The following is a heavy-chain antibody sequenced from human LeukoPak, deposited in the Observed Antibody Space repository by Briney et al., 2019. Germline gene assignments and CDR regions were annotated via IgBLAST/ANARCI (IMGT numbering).Heavy chain of an antibody. CDR2: IRYDGSNK. CDR1: GFTFSSYG. CDR3: AKDTIVVVPAAILDY. V-gene: IGHV3-30*02. D-gene: IGHD2-2*02. J-gene: IGHJ4*02. Sequence: AGGSPRLSCAASGFTFSSYGMHWVRQALGKGLEWVAFIRYDGSNKYYADSVKGRFTISRDNSKNTLYLQMNSLRAEDTAVYYCAKDTIVVVPAAILDYWGQGTLVTVSS.